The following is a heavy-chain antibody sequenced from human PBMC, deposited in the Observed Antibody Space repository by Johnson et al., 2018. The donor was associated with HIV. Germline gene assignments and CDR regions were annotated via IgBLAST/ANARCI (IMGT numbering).Heavy chain of an antibody. V-gene: IGHV3-11*04. CDR3: ARAPRAFCDGDCYPNAFGI. CDR1: GFTFSDYY. J-gene: IGHJ3*02. D-gene: IGHD2-21*02. CDR2: ISSRSGPI. Sequence: QVQLVESGGGLVKPGGSLRLSCVASGFTFSDYYMSWIRQAPGKGLEWVSHISSRSGPISYSDSVKGRFTISRDNAKNSLYLQMNSLRAEDTAVYYCARAPRAFCDGDCYPNAFGIWGQGTMVTVSS.